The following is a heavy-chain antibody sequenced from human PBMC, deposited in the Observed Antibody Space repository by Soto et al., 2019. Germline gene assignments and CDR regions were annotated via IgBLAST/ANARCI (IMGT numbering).Heavy chain of an antibody. CDR3: ARLKEIGNYVYDY. V-gene: IGHV4-4*02. CDR2: IYHSGTT. Sequence: TSETLSLTCAVSGGSISSTNWWSWVRQSPGKGLEWIGEIYHSGTTNYNPSLKSRVTISVDKSKNQFFLKLSSVTAADTAVYYCARLKEIGNYVYDYWGQGALVTVSS. D-gene: IGHD1-7*01. J-gene: IGHJ4*02. CDR1: GGSISSTNW.